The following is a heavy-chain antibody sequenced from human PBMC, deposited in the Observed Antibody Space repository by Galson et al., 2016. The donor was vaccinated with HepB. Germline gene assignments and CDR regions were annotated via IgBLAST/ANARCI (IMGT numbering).Heavy chain of an antibody. CDR2: INAGNGNT. CDR1: GYDFTSYA. D-gene: IGHD3-3*01. CDR3: ARDLRFLD. Sequence: SVKVSCKASGYDFTSYAIHWVRQAPGQRLEWMGWINAGNGNTKYSQKFQGRATITTDTPSSTAYIELSGLTSEDTAVYYCARDLRFLDWGWGTLVTVSS. V-gene: IGHV1-3*01. J-gene: IGHJ4*02.